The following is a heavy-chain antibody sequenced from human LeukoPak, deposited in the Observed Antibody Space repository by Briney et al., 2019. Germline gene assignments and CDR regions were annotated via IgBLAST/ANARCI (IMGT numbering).Heavy chain of an antibody. D-gene: IGHD6-6*01. CDR3: GRDQRLYSSSSLFDY. V-gene: IGHV1-2*02. CDR2: INSNSGGT. J-gene: IGHJ4*02. Sequence: ASVKVSCKASGYTFTGYYMHWGRQAPGHGLVWWGWINSNSGGTNYAQTFQGRVTMTRDTSISTAYMELSRLRSDEPAACYYGRDQRLYSSSSLFDYWGQGTLVTVSS. CDR1: GYTFTGYY.